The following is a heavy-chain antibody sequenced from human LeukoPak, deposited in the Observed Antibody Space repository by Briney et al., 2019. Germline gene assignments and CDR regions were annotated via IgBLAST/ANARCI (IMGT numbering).Heavy chain of an antibody. D-gene: IGHD2-15*01. CDR3: AREIAGYCSGGNCDYYFDY. Sequence: GGSLRLSCAASGFSFSSYNMNWVRQAPGKGPEWVSYISSSSNTIYYADSVKGRFTISRDNAKNSLYLQVNSLRDEDTAVYYCAREIAGYCSGGNCDYYFDYWGQGTLVTVSS. V-gene: IGHV3-48*02. J-gene: IGHJ4*02. CDR1: GFSFSSYN. CDR2: ISSSSNTI.